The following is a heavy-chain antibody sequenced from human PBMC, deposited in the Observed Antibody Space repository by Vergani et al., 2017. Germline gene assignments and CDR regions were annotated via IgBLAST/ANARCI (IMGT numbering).Heavy chain of an antibody. D-gene: IGHD1-1*01. J-gene: IGHJ1*01. CDR2: ISYDGTQK. Sequence: QVHLVESGGGVVQPGRSLRLSCVVSGCTSSYYGMHWVRQAPGKGLEWVAVISYDGTQKYYADSVKGRFTISRDNSKSTLYLQMNSLRTEDTAVYYCATKICGTPGCQIGYFREWGQGTLVTDSS. CDR3: ATKICGTPGCQIGYFRE. V-gene: IGHV3-30*03. CDR1: GCTSSYYG.